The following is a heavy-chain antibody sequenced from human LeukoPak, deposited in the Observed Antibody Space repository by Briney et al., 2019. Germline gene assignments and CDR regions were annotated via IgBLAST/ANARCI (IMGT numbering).Heavy chain of an antibody. V-gene: IGHV3-23*01. Sequence: PGGSLRLSCAASGFTFSSYAMSWVRQAPGEGLEWVSAISGSGGSTYADSVKGRFTISRDNSKNTLYLQMNSLRAEDTAVYYCANTGNIVVVPAARFDYWGQGTLVTVSS. CDR3: ANTGNIVVVPAARFDY. CDR2: ISGSGGST. D-gene: IGHD2-2*01. J-gene: IGHJ4*02. CDR1: GFTFSSYA.